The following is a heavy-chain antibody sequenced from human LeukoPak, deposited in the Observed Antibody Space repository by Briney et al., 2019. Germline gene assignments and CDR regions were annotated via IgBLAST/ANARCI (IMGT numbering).Heavy chain of an antibody. CDR2: ISSSSSYI. CDR3: ATGPFSAFAI. J-gene: IGHJ3*02. Sequence: GGSLRLSCAASGFTFSSYSMNWVRQAPGKGLEWVSSISSSSSYIYYADSVKGRFTISRDNAKNSLYLQMNSLRAEDTAVYFCATGPFSAFAIWGQGTTLIVSS. D-gene: IGHD1-14*01. V-gene: IGHV3-21*01. CDR1: GFTFSSYS.